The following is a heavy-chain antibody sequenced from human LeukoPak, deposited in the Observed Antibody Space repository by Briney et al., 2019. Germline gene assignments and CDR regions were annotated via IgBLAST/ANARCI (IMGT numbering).Heavy chain of an antibody. CDR2: IKQDGSEK. Sequence: GGSLRLSCAASGFTFSSYWMSWVRQAPGKGLEWVANIKQDGSEKYYVDSVKGGFTISRDNAKNSLYLQMNSLRAEDTAVYYCARDQYCSGGSCYNHDYWGQGTLVTVSS. CDR1: GFTFSSYW. CDR3: ARDQYCSGGSCYNHDY. V-gene: IGHV3-7*01. D-gene: IGHD2-15*01. J-gene: IGHJ4*02.